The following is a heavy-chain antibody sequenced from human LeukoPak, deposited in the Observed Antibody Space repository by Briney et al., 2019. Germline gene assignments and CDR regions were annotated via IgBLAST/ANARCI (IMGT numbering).Heavy chain of an antibody. CDR3: AKPMAVAGTLYFDY. V-gene: IGHV3-23*01. CDR1: GLTFSSYA. Sequence: GGSLRLSCAASGLTFSSYAMSWVRQAPGKGLEWVSAISGSGGSTYYADSVKGRFTISRDNSKNTLYLQMNSLRAEDTAVYYCAKPMAVAGTLYFDYWGQGTLVTVSS. CDR2: ISGSGGST. J-gene: IGHJ4*02. D-gene: IGHD6-19*01.